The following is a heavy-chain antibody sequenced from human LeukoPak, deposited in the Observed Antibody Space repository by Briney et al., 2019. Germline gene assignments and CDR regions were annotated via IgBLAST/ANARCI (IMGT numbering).Heavy chain of an antibody. CDR1: GYSFTNYW. CDR2: IYPGDSGT. CDR3: ARYSGRYSKTFDS. V-gene: IGHV5-51*01. J-gene: IGHJ4*02. Sequence: GESLKISCKGSGYSFTNYWIGWGRQMPGKGLEWMGIIYPGDSGTRYSPPFQGQVTISADKSITTAYLQWSSLKASDTAMYYCARYSGRYSKTFDSWGQGTLLTVSS. D-gene: IGHD1-26*01.